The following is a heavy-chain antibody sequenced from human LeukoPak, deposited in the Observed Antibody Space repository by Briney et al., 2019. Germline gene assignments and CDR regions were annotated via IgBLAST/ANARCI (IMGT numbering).Heavy chain of an antibody. CDR1: GFTFGSYV. CDR3: AKGSGPSWPYYFDY. J-gene: IGHJ4*02. CDR2: ITGGSDSI. V-gene: IGHV3-23*01. D-gene: IGHD6-19*01. Sequence: PGGSLRLSCAASGFTFGSYVMSWVRQAPGKGLEWVSAITGGSDSIYNADSVKGRFTISRDNSKNTLHLQMNTLRAEDTAVYYCAKGSGPSWPYYFDYWGQGTLVTVSS.